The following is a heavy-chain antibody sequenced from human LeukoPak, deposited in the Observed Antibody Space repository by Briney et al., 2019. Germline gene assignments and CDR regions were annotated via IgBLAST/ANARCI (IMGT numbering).Heavy chain of an antibody. J-gene: IGHJ5*02. CDR2: IIPIFGTA. CDR3: ARAVLEWLWVWFDP. Sequence: RASVKVSCKASGGTFSSYAISWVRQAPGQGLEWMGGIIPIFGTANYAQKFQGRVTITADESPSTAYMELSSLRSEDTAVYYCARAVLEWLWVWFDPWGQGTLVTVSS. CDR1: GGTFSSYA. D-gene: IGHD3-3*01. V-gene: IGHV1-69*01.